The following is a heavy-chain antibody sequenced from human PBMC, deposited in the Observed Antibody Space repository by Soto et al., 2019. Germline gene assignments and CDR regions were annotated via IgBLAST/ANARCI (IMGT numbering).Heavy chain of an antibody. CDR3: AKADYSYSWAPGDY. D-gene: IGHD6-13*01. CDR1: RLTFSNYA. J-gene: IGHJ4*02. CDR2: ISGSGDTT. Sequence: EVQVLESGGGLVQPGGSLRLSCVISRLTFSNYALNGVRQAPGKGLEWVSSISGSGDTTYYADSVKGRSTISRDNSKNTLYLQMNSLRVEVTALYYCAKADYSYSWAPGDYWGQGTLVTVSS. V-gene: IGHV3-23*01.